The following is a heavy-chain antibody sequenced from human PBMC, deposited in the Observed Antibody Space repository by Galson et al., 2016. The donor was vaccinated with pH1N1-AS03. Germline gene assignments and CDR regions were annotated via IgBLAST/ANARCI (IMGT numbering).Heavy chain of an antibody. Sequence: SLRLSCAASGFPFSTYWMHWVRQAPGKGLEWVSRINPDASSTNYAESVKGRFTISRDNAKNTVYVQINSLRAEDTAVYYCVRDRELDRWGQGTLVTVSS. CDR1: GFPFSTYW. CDR2: INPDASST. V-gene: IGHV3-74*01. J-gene: IGHJ5*02. CDR3: VRDRELDR.